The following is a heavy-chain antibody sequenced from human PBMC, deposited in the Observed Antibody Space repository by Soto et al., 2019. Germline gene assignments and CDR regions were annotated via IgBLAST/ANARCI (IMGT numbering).Heavy chain of an antibody. CDR2: IIPIFGTA. CDR3: ARRGSSSSGDYYYYGMDV. D-gene: IGHD6-6*01. V-gene: IGHV1-69*13. J-gene: IGHJ6*02. Sequence: GASVKVSCKASGGTFSSYAISWVRQAPGQGLEWMGGIIPIFGTANYAQKFQGRVTITADESTSTAYMELSSLRSEDTAVYYCARRGSSSSGDYYYYGMDVWGQGTTVTVSS. CDR1: GGTFSSYA.